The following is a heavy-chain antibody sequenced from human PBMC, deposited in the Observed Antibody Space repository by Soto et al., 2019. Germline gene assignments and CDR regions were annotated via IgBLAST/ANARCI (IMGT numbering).Heavy chain of an antibody. V-gene: IGHV3-23*01. J-gene: IGHJ3*02. CDR1: GFTFSSYA. D-gene: IGHD1-7*01. CDR3: AKDFAMAPLELLKTYTLTYAFAI. Sequence: PGGSLRLCCAASGFTFSSYAMSWVRQAPGKGLEWVSAISGSGGSTYYADSVKGRFTISRDNSKNTLYLQMNSLRAEDTAVYYCAKDFAMAPLELLKTYTLTYAFAIRGQGTIVTCSS. CDR2: ISGSGGST.